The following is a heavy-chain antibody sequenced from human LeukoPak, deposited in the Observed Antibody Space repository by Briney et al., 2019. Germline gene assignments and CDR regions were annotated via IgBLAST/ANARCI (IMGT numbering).Heavy chain of an antibody. CDR2: IYYSGST. V-gene: IGHV4-31*03. D-gene: IGHD3-22*01. CDR1: GGSISSGGYY. J-gene: IGHJ4*02. Sequence: SETLSLTCTVSGGSISSGGYYWSWIRQHPGRGLEWLGYIYYSGSTYYIPSLKSRVTISVDTSKNQFSLKLSSVTAADTAVYYCARVLRDSSGYSLDYWGQGTLVTVSS. CDR3: ARVLRDSSGYSLDY.